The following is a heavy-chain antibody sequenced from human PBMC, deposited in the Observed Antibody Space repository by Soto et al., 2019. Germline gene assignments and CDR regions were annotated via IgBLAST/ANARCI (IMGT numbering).Heavy chain of an antibody. J-gene: IGHJ4*02. Sequence: PSETLSLTCTVSGGSISSYYWSWIRQPPGKGLEWIGSIYYSGSTYYSPSLRSQVAISLDTSKNHFSLTLSSVTAADTAVYYCARGPSGDKVHYWGQGALVTVSS. D-gene: IGHD7-27*01. CDR1: GGSISSYY. V-gene: IGHV4-59*08. CDR3: ARGPSGDKVHY. CDR2: IYYSGST.